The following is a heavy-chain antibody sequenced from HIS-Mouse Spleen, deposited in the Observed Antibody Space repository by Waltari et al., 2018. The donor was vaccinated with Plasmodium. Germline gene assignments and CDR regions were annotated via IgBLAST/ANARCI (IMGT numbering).Heavy chain of an antibody. CDR1: GGTFSSYA. D-gene: IGHD6-13*01. V-gene: IGHV1-69*04. J-gene: IGHJ3*02. Sequence: QVQLVQSGAEVKKPGSSVKVSCKASGGTFSSYAISWVRQAPGQGLEWMGSIIPILGITNSAQNFQGRVTITADKSTSTAYMELSSLRSEDTAVYYCARVLSIAAAGKDAFDIWGQGTMVTVSS. CDR2: IIPILGIT. CDR3: ARVLSIAAAGKDAFDI.